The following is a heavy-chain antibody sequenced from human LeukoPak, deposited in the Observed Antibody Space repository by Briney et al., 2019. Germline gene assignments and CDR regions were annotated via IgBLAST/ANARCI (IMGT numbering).Heavy chain of an antibody. CDR3: AKDQS. J-gene: IGHJ4*02. Sequence: GGSLRLSCAASGFTFDDYAMHWVRQAPGKGLEWVSGISWNSGSIGYADSVKGRFTISRDNAKNSLYLQMNSLRAEDTALYYCAKDQSWGQGTLVTVSS. V-gene: IGHV3-9*01. CDR2: ISWNSGSI. CDR1: GFTFDDYA.